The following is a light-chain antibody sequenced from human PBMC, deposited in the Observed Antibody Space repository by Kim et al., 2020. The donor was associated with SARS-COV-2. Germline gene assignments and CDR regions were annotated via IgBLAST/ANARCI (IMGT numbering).Light chain of an antibody. CDR1: QSVKRY. V-gene: IGKV3-11*01. CDR3: QQRSNWPLT. Sequence: LSPGERATLSCRASQSVKRYLAWYQQKPGQAPRLLIYDASNRATGIPVRFSGSGSGTDLTLTISSLEPEDFAVYYCQQRSNWPLTFGQGTKVDIK. J-gene: IGKJ1*01. CDR2: DAS.